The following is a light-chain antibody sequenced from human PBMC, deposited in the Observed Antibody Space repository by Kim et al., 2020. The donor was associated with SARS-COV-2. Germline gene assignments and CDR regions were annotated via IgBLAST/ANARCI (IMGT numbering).Light chain of an antibody. CDR1: KLGDKY. J-gene: IGLJ2*01. CDR3: QAWDSSTGI. V-gene: IGLV3-1*01. CDR2: QDS. Sequence: LAPGQTASITCSGDKLGDKYACWYQQKPGQSPVLVIYQDSNRPSGIPERFSGSNSGNTATLTISGTQAMDEADYYCQAWDSSTGIFGGGTQLTVL.